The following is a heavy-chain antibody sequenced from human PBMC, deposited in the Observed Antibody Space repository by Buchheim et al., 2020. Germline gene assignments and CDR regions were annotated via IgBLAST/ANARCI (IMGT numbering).Heavy chain of an antibody. CDR2: IYYSGST. J-gene: IGHJ6*02. V-gene: IGHV4-59*01. D-gene: IGHD3-3*01. Sequence: QVQLQESGPGLVKPSETLSLTCTVSGGSISSYYWSWIRQPPGKGLEWIGYIYYSGSTNYNPSLKSRVTISVDTSKNQFYLKLISVTAADTAVYYCARAPADFWSGYMSPYGMDVWGQGTT. CDR3: ARAPADFWSGYMSPYGMDV. CDR1: GGSISSYY.